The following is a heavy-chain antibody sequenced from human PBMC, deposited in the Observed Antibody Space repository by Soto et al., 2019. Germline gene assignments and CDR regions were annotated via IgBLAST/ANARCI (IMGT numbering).Heavy chain of an antibody. CDR3: ATFFWGIEGDAFDI. Sequence: QVQLVQSGAEVKKPGASVKVSCKASGYTFTGYYMHWVRQAPGQGLGWMGWINPNRGGTNYAQKFQGWVTMTRDTSISTDYMELSRLRSDDTAVYYCATFFWGIEGDAFDIWGQGTMVTVSS. V-gene: IGHV1-2*04. D-gene: IGHD3-16*01. CDR1: GYTFTGYY. CDR2: INPNRGGT. J-gene: IGHJ3*02.